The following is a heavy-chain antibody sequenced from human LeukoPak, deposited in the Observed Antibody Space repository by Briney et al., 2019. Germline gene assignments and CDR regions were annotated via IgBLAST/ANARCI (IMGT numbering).Heavy chain of an antibody. D-gene: IGHD3-3*01. Sequence: ASVKVSCKASGGTFSSYAISWVRQAPGQGLEWMGWINPNSGGTNYAQKFQGRVTMTRDTSISTAYMELSRLRSDDTAVYYCALGVVTDDAFDIWGQGTMVTVSS. CDR3: ALGVVTDDAFDI. CDR2: INPNSGGT. V-gene: IGHV1-2*02. CDR1: GGTFSSYA. J-gene: IGHJ3*02.